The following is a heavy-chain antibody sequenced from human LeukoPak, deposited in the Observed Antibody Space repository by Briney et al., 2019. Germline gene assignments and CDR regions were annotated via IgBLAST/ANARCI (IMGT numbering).Heavy chain of an antibody. Sequence: GRSLRLSCAASGFTYDDYAMHLVRQAPGKGLEWVSGISWNSGSIGYADSVKGRFTMYRDNAKNSLYLQMNSLRPEDMALYYCAKDTGYDWGTHPFDYWGQGTLVTVSS. J-gene: IGHJ4*02. CDR3: AKDTGYDWGTHPFDY. D-gene: IGHD5-12*01. CDR2: ISWNSGSI. CDR1: GFTYDDYA. V-gene: IGHV3-9*03.